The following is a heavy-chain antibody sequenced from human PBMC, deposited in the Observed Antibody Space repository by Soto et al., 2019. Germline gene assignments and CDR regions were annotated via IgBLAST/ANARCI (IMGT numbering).Heavy chain of an antibody. CDR1: GFPFSGYS. CDR3: ARAKRGLYSSSLSAFDI. Sequence: GGSLRLSCAASGFPFSGYSMNWVRQAPGKGLEWLSYLDGRTGSISYADSVKGRFTISGDIAKNSLFLQLNGLRAEDTAVYYCARAKRGLYSSSLSAFDIWGQGTMVTVSS. V-gene: IGHV3-48*01. CDR2: LDGRTGSI. J-gene: IGHJ3*02. D-gene: IGHD6-6*01.